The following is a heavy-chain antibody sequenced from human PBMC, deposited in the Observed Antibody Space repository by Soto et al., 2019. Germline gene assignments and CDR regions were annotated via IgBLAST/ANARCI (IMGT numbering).Heavy chain of an antibody. V-gene: IGHV1-8*01. CDR1: GYTFTSYD. D-gene: IGHD2-21*01. CDR2: MNPNSANT. Sequence: GASVKVSCKASGYTFTSYDINWVRQATGQGLEWMGWMNPNSANTGYAQKFQGRVTMTRNTSISTAYMELSSLRSEDTAVYYCARHIRGNSCMDVWGQGTTVTVSS. CDR3: ARHIRGNSCMDV. J-gene: IGHJ6*02.